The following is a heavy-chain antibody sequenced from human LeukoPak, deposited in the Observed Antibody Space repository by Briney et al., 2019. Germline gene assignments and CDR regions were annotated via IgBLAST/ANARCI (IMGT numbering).Heavy chain of an antibody. V-gene: IGHV3-49*03. CDR1: GFTFGDYA. D-gene: IGHD2-21*02. CDR2: IRSKAYGGTT. CDR3: TRDPTCGGDCSGYFQH. J-gene: IGHJ1*01. Sequence: PGGSLRLSCTAFGFTFGDYAMSWFRQAPGKRLGWVGFIRSKAYGGTTEYAASVKGRFTISRDDSKSIAYLQMNSLKTEDTAVYYCTRDPTCGGDCSGYFQHWGQGTLVTVSS.